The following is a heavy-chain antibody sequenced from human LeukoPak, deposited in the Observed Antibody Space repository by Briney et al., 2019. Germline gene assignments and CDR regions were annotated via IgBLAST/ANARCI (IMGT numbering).Heavy chain of an antibody. J-gene: IGHJ6*03. CDR3: ARGARVRGVIIASYYYMDV. D-gene: IGHD3-10*01. V-gene: IGHV4-38-2*02. Sequence: SETLSLTCSVSGYSISSGFHWGWIRQPPGKGLEWICTIYHSGSTYYNPSLKSRVTISVDTSKNQFSLKLSSVTAADTAVYYCARGARVRGVIIASYYYMDVWGKGTTVTVSS. CDR1: GYSISSGFH. CDR2: IYHSGST.